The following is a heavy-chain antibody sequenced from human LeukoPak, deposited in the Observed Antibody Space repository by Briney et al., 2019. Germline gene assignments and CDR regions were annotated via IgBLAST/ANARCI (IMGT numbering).Heavy chain of an antibody. CDR3: ARGGITMIGVDAFDI. D-gene: IGHD3-22*01. CDR1: GGTFSSYA. V-gene: IGHV1-69*05. CDR2: IIPIFGTA. J-gene: IGHJ3*02. Sequence: GASVKVSCKASGGTFSSYAISWVRQAHGQGLEWMGGIIPIFGTANYAQKFQGRVTITTDESTSTAYMELSSLRSEDTAVYYCARGGITMIGVDAFDIWGQGTMVNVSS.